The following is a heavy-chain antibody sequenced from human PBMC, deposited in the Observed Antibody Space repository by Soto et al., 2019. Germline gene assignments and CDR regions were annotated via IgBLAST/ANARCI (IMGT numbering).Heavy chain of an antibody. V-gene: IGHV4-39*01. CDR2: IYYSGST. CDR3: ARVPRSQHYFDY. CDR1: GGSISSSSYY. Sequence: QLQLQESGPGLVKPSETLSLTCTVSGGSISSSSYYWGWIRQPPWKGLEWIGSIYYSGSTYYNPALKSRVTISVDTSKNQFSLKLSSVTAADTAVYYCARVPRSQHYFDYWGQGTLVTVSS. J-gene: IGHJ4*02.